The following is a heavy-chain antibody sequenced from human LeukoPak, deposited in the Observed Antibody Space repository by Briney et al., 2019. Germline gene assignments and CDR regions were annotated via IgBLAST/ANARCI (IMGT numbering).Heavy chain of an antibody. CDR1: GFTFSSYE. J-gene: IGHJ4*02. Sequence: GGSLRLSCAASGFTFSSYEMNWVRQAPGKGLEWVSYISSRGSTIYYADSVKGRFTISRDNAKNSLYLQMNSLRAEDTAVYYCARTRRITMVRGAPHWGQGTLVTVSS. V-gene: IGHV3-48*03. CDR3: ARTRRITMVRGAPH. D-gene: IGHD3-10*01. CDR2: ISSRGSTI.